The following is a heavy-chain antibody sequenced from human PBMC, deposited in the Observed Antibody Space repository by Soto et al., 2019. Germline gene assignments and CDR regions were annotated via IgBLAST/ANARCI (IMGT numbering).Heavy chain of an antibody. J-gene: IGHJ4*02. CDR1: GFTFSSYW. CDR3: ARGYNNVLDF. D-gene: IGHD3-10*02. CDR2: IHQDGSEK. V-gene: IGHV3-7*01. Sequence: EVQLVESGGGLVQPGGSLRLSCAVSGFTFSSYWMSWVRQAAGKGLEWVANIHQDGSEKYYVDSVKGRFTISRDNAKDSLYLQVNSLRAEDTAVYYCARGYNNVLDFWGQGTLVTVSS.